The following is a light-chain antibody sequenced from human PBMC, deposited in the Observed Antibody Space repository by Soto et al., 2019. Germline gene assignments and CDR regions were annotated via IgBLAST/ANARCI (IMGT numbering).Light chain of an antibody. CDR3: QQYGSSLTWT. J-gene: IGKJ1*01. V-gene: IGKV3-20*01. CDR2: GAS. Sequence: EIVLTQSPGTLSLSPGERATLSCRASQSVSTNYLAWYQQKPGQAPRLLIYGASNRATGIPDRFSGSGSGTDFTLTISRLEPEDVAVYYCQQYGSSLTWTFGQGTKVEIK. CDR1: QSVSTNY.